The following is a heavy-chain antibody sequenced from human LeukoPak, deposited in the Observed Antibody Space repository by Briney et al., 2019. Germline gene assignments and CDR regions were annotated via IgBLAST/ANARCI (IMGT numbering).Heavy chain of an antibody. CDR3: ARTIRTYSSSRSLDY. D-gene: IGHD6-13*01. CDR2: IYYSGST. V-gene: IGHV4-39*01. J-gene: IGHJ4*02. CDR1: GGSISSSSYY. Sequence: SETLSLTCTVSGGSISSSSYYWGWIRQPPGKGLEWIGSIYYSGSTYYNPSLKSRVTISVDTSKNQFSLKLSSVTAADTAVYYCARTIRTYSSSRSLDYWGQGTLVTVSS.